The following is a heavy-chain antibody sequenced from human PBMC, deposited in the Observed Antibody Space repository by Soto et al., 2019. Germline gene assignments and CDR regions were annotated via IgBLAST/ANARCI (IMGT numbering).Heavy chain of an antibody. D-gene: IGHD3-3*01. V-gene: IGHV3-23*01. CDR1: GFTCSSYA. J-gene: IGHJ4*02. CDR3: AKDAYYDFWSGHFDY. CDR2: ISGSGGST. Sequence: GWSLRLSCAASGFTCSSYAMSWVRQAPGKGLEWVSAISGSGGSTYYADSVKGRFTISRDNSKNTLYLQMNSLRAEDTAVYYCAKDAYYDFWSGHFDYWGQGTLVTGSS.